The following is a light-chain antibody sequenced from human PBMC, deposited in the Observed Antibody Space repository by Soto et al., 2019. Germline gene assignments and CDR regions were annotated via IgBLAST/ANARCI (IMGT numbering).Light chain of an antibody. CDR2: RTS. CDR1: QSISSN. CDR3: QQYNNWPRAT. J-gene: IGKJ4*01. Sequence: EIVMTQSPATLSVSPGEGATLSCRASQSISSNLAWYQQKPGQAPRLLMFRTSSRATGFPARFSGSGSGTEFNLTISSLQSEDFGVYYCQQYNNWPRATFGGGTKVEIK. V-gene: IGKV3-15*01.